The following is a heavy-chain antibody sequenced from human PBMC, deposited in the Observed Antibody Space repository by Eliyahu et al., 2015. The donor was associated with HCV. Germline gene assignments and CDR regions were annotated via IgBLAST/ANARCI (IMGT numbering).Heavy chain of an antibody. D-gene: IGHD3-3*01. V-gene: IGHV5-51*01. Sequence: EVQLVQSGAEVKKPGESLKISCQGSGYNFINYRIGWVRQMPGKGLEWMGIIYPGDSETTYSPSFQGRVTISADKSISTAYLQWSSLKASDTAMYYCARGGIAVFGVVVQNAFDIWGQGTKVTVSS. J-gene: IGHJ3*02. CDR1: GYNFINYR. CDR3: ARGGIAVFGVVVQNAFDI. CDR2: IYPGDSET.